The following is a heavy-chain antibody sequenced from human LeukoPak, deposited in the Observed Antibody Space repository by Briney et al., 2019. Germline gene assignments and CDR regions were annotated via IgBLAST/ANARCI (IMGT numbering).Heavy chain of an antibody. CDR3: AKDLAGGGSHFDY. D-gene: IGHD1-26*01. V-gene: IGHV3-23*01. Sequence: GGSLRLSCAASGFTFSSYAIHWVRQAPGKGLEWVSAISGSGGSTYYADSVKGRFTISRDNSKNTLYLQMNSLRAEDTAVYYCAKDLAGGGSHFDYWGQGTLVTVSS. J-gene: IGHJ4*02. CDR2: ISGSGGST. CDR1: GFTFSSYA.